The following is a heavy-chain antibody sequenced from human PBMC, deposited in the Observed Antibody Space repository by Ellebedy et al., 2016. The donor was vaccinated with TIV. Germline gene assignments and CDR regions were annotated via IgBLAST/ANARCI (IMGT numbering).Heavy chain of an antibody. CDR2: INQDGSGK. V-gene: IGHV3-7*01. CDR1: GFTLGDHY. Sequence: GGSLRLSCVASGFTLGDHYIDWVRQAPGKGLEWVANINQDGSGKYYVDSVKGRFTISRDNAKNSLYLQMNSLRAEDTAVYYCARDHVSGWALGFWGQGTLVTVSS. CDR3: ARDHVSGWALGF. D-gene: IGHD6-19*01. J-gene: IGHJ4*02.